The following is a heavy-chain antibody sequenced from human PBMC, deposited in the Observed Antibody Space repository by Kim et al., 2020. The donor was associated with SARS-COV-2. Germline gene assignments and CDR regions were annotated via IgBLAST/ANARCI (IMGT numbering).Heavy chain of an antibody. CDR2: IYYSGST. CDR3: SRFARAYYYDSSGYYFDY. Sequence: SETLSLTCTVSGGCISSYYWSWIRQPPGKGLEWIGYIYYSGSTNYNPSLKSRVTISVDTSKNQFSLKLSSVTAADTAVYYCSRFARAYYYDSSGYYFDYWGQGTLVTVSS. V-gene: IGHV4-59*08. D-gene: IGHD3-22*01. CDR1: GGCISSYY. J-gene: IGHJ4*02.